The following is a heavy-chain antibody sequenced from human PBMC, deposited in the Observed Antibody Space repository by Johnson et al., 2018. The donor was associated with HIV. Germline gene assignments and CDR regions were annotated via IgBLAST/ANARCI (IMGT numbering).Heavy chain of an antibody. CDR1: GFTVSSYS. D-gene: IGHD1-26*01. Sequence: VQLVESGGDLVQPGGSLRLSCAASGFTVSSYSMSWVRQAPGKGLEWVSVIYSGGSTVYADSVKGRFTNSRDTAKKSLFLQMNSLKAEDTAFYYCAREGGYSGRYYGHDAFDIWGQGTMVTVS. CDR2: IYSGGST. V-gene: IGHV3-66*01. J-gene: IGHJ3*02. CDR3: AREGGYSGRYYGHDAFDI.